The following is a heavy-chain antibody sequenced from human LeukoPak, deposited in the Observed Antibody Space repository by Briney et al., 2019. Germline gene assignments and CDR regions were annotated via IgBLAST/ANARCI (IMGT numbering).Heavy chain of an antibody. Sequence: PSETLSLTCAVYGGSFSGYYWSWIRQPPGKGLGWIGEINHSGSTNYTPSLKSRVTISVDTSKNQFSLRLSSVTAADTAVYYCARAVYSSGWYARYWGQGTLVTVSS. CDR3: ARAVYSSGWYARY. V-gene: IGHV4-34*01. CDR2: INHSGST. J-gene: IGHJ4*02. D-gene: IGHD6-19*01. CDR1: GGSFSGYY.